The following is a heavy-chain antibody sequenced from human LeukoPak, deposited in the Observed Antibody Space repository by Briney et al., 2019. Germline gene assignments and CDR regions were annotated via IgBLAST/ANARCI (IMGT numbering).Heavy chain of an antibody. Sequence: SQTLSLTCTVSGGSISSGSYYWSWIRQPAGKGLEWIGRIYTSGSTNYNPSLKSRVTISVDTPKNQFSLKLSSVTAADTAVYYCARLVLGYCTNGVCYRWFDPWGQGTLVTVSS. D-gene: IGHD2-8*01. J-gene: IGHJ5*02. CDR3: ARLVLGYCTNGVCYRWFDP. CDR2: IYTSGST. CDR1: GGSISSGSYY. V-gene: IGHV4-61*02.